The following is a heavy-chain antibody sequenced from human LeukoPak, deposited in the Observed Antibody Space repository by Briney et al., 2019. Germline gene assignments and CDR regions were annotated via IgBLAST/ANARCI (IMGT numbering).Heavy chain of an antibody. Sequence: PSETLSLTCTVSGGSISSYYWSWIRQPPGKGLEWIGYIYYSGSTNYNPSLKSRATISVDTSKNQFSLKLSSVTAADTAVYYCARDPSERHYYYMDVWGKGTTVTVSS. J-gene: IGHJ6*03. CDR3: ARDPSERHYYYMDV. CDR1: GGSISSYY. D-gene: IGHD1-1*01. CDR2: IYYSGST. V-gene: IGHV4-59*01.